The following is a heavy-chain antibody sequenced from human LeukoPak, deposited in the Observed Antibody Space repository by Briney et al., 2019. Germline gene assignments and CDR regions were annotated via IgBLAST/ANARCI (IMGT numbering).Heavy chain of an antibody. CDR1: GFTFSSYA. D-gene: IGHD6-13*01. V-gene: IGHV3-23*01. CDR3: ARDGTPIYSSRCVYMDV. CDR2: ISCSGGRT. Sequence: GGSLRLSCAASGFTFSSYAMSWVRQAPGKGLEWVSAISCSGGRTYYADSVKGRFTISRDNSKNTLYLQMNSRSVEDTAVYYCARDGTPIYSSRCVYMDVWGRGTTVTISS. J-gene: IGHJ6*03.